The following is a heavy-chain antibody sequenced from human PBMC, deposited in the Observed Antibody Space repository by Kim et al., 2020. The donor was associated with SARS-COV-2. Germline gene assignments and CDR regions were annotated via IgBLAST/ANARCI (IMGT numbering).Heavy chain of an antibody. J-gene: IGHJ4*02. D-gene: IGHD3-3*01. CDR1: GYTFTNFG. V-gene: IGHV1-18*01. CDR2: ISGHNGNT. CDR3: ARDFGWGWSFGVTSVDLKFDL. Sequence: ASVKVSCKASGYTFTNFGISWVRQAPGQGLEWMGWISGHNGNTNYAQKFQGRLTVTTDTFTSTAYMELTSLRSDDAAIYYCARDFGWGWSFGVTSVDLKFDLWGQGALVTVSS.